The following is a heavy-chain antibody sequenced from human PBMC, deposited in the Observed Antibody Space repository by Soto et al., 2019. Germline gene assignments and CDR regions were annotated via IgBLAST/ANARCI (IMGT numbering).Heavy chain of an antibody. J-gene: IGHJ4*02. CDR1: GFTFSSYA. Sequence: EVQLLESGGGLVQPGGSLRLSCAASGFTFSSYAMSWVRQAPGKGLEWVSGISGSGVSAYYADSVKGRFTISRDNSKNTLYLQMNSLRAEDTAVYYCAREQTYYDLWSGFYASDYWGQGTLVTVSS. CDR2: ISGSGVSA. CDR3: AREQTYYDLWSGFYASDY. V-gene: IGHV3-23*01. D-gene: IGHD3-3*01.